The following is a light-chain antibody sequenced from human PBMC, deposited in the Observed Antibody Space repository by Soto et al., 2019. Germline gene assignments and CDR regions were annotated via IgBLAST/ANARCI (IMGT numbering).Light chain of an antibody. CDR1: QSISSW. J-gene: IGKJ2*01. CDR2: KAS. Sequence: DIQMTQSPATLSASAGDTVTITCRASQSISSWLAWYQHEPGKAPTLLIFKASSLESGVPSRFIGSGSGTEFTLTINSLQPDDFATYYCQQYSTYSYTFGQGTKVDIK. CDR3: QQYSTYSYT. V-gene: IGKV1-5*03.